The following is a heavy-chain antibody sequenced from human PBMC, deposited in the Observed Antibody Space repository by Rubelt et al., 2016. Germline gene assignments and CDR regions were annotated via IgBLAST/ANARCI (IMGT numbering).Heavy chain of an antibody. CDR2: ISGDSGTI. V-gene: IGHV3-48*04. Sequence: GGSLRLSCAASGFSLSGYSMDWVRQVPGKGLEWISYISGDSGTIYYADSVRGRFTISRDNVRNSLYLQMTRLRAEDTATYFCAGGTGWIFDLWGRGTLVTVSS. D-gene: IGHD6-19*01. CDR3: AGGTGWIFDL. J-gene: IGHJ2*01. CDR1: GFSLSGYS.